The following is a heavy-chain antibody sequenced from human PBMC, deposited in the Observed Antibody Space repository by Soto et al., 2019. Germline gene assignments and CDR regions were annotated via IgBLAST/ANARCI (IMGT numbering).Heavy chain of an antibody. CDR2: IYYSGRA. V-gene: IGHV4-39*07. Sequence: SETLSLTCTVSGGSITRSSYYWVWIRQPPGKGLEWIGSIYYSGRAYYSPSLKSRVTISVDTSKNQFSLKLSSVTAADTAVYYCARVSDYGDRGGIYFDYWGQGTLVTVSS. CDR1: GGSITRSSYY. J-gene: IGHJ4*02. CDR3: ARVSDYGDRGGIYFDY. D-gene: IGHD4-17*01.